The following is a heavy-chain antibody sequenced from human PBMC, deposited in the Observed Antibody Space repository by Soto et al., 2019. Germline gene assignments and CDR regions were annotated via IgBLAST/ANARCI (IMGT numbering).Heavy chain of an antibody. CDR2: IYYSGST. V-gene: IGHV4-31*03. D-gene: IGHD4-4*01. CDR3: ARERSDYSTFFDY. CDR1: GGSISSGGYY. J-gene: IGHJ4*02. Sequence: NPSETLSLTCTVSGGSISSGGYYWSWIRQHPGKGLEWIGYIYYSGSTYYNPPLKSRVTISVDTSKNQFSLKLSSVTAADTAVYYCARERSDYSTFFDYWGQGTLVTVSS.